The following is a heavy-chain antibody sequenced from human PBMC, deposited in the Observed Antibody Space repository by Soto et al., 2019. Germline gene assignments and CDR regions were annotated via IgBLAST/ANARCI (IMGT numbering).Heavy chain of an antibody. D-gene: IGHD3-22*01. J-gene: IGHJ2*01. V-gene: IGHV1-69*06. CDR3: ASTKYDSSAYYYWYLGL. Sequence: QMQLVQSGAEVKKPGSSVKVSCKASGGTFSSYAISWVRQAPGQGLEWLGEIIPIFGTTKYAQNLQGRVTLTADKSTSTAYMELSSLGSEDTAVYYCASTKYDSSAYYYWYLGLWGRGTLVTVSS. CDR1: GGTFSSYA. CDR2: IIPIFGTT.